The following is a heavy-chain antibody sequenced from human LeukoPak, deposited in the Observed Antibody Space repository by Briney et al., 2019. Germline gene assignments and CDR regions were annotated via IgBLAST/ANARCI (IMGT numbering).Heavy chain of an antibody. CDR1: GYTFTSYA. CDR2: INAGNVNT. J-gene: IGHJ4*02. Sequence: ASVKVSCKASGYTFTSYAMHWVGRAPGQRLEWRGWINAGNVNTKYSQKFQGRVTITRDTSASTAYRERSSRRSENTALYTCARKYGGNSGFDYWGQGTMVTVSS. V-gene: IGHV1-3*01. CDR3: ARKYGGNSGFDY. D-gene: IGHD4-23*01.